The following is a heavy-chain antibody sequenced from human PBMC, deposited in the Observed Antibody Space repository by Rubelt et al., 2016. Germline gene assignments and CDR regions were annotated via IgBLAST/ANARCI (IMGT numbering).Heavy chain of an antibody. V-gene: IGHV3-23*01. Sequence: VASGLTFANYAMSWVRQAPGKGLEWVSGISDGGESTYYADSVKGRFTISRDNSENTLSLQMNSPRAEDTAVYYCASGLTTKYYFDYWGQGTLVTVSS. J-gene: IGHJ4*02. CDR2: ISDGGEST. CDR3: ASGLTTKYYFDY. CDR1: GLTFANYA. D-gene: IGHD4/OR15-4a*01.